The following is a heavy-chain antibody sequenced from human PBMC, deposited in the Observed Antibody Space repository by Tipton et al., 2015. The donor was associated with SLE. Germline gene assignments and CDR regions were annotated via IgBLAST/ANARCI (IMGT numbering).Heavy chain of an antibody. Sequence: TLSLTCTVSGDSISSYYWNWIRQPPGKGLEWIGYIYYSGSTNYNPSLKSRVTISVDTSKNQFSLKLSSVTAADTAVYYCARGGSYWAPFDYWGQGTLVTVSS. V-gene: IGHV4-59*01. J-gene: IGHJ4*02. CDR1: GDSISSYY. CDR3: ARGGSYWAPFDY. CDR2: IYYSGST. D-gene: IGHD1-26*01.